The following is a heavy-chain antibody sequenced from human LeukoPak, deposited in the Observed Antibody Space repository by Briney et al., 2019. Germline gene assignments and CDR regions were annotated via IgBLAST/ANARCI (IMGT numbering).Heavy chain of an antibody. CDR1: GGSISSGSYY. D-gene: IGHD5-18*01. Sequence: SETLSLTCTVSGGSISSGSYYWSWIRQPAGKGLEWIGRIYTSGSTNYNPSLKSRVTISVDTSKNQFSLKLSSVTAADTAVYYCARDLYSYGYSVQDYWGQGTLVTVSS. V-gene: IGHV4-61*02. CDR3: ARDLYSYGYSVQDY. J-gene: IGHJ4*02. CDR2: IYTSGST.